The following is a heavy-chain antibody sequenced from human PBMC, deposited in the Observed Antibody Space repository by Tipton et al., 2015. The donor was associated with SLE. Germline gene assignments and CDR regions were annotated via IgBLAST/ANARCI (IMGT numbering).Heavy chain of an antibody. Sequence: QLVQSGPEVKKSGESLTISCKGSGYRFTTSWIAWVRQMPGKGLEWMGIIYPGDSDTTYSPSSQGQVTISADKSNNTLYLQMSSLRAEDTAVYFCAKDPGGLRFLVRDYFDSWGQGTLVTVSS. D-gene: IGHD3-3*01. J-gene: IGHJ4*02. CDR3: AKDPGGLRFLVRDYFDS. CDR2: IYPGDSDT. CDR1: GYRFTTSW. V-gene: IGHV5-51*03.